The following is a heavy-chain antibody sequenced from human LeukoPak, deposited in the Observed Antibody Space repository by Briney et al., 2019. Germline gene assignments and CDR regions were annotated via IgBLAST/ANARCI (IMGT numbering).Heavy chain of an antibody. CDR1: GFTFSNYA. J-gene: IGHJ4*02. CDR2: ISESGDTT. CDR3: ARQWLVNG. Sequence: GGSLRLTCAGSGFTFSNYAMNWVRRAPGKGLEWVSSISESGDTTDYADSVKGRFTISRDNSKNTLYLQMNSLRDEGTAVYYCARQWLVNGWGQGTRVTVSS. V-gene: IGHV3-23*01. D-gene: IGHD6-19*01.